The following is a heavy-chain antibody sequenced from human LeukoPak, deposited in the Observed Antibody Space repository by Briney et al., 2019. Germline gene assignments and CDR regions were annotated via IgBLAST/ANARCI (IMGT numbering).Heavy chain of an antibody. V-gene: IGHV1-2*02. CDR1: GYTFTGYY. D-gene: IGHD6-6*01. CDR3: ALGIAARPVDY. Sequence: GASVKVSCKASGYTFTGYYIHWVRQAPGQGLEWMGWIKPNSGATSFAQKFHGRVTMTRDTSISTAYMELSTLRSDDTAVYYCALGIAARPVDYWGQGTLVTVSS. J-gene: IGHJ4*02. CDR2: IKPNSGAT.